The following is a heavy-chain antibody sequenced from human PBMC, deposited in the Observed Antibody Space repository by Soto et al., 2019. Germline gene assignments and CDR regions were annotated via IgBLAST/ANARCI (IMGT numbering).Heavy chain of an antibody. CDR1: GGSISSDGYS. CDR2: IYHSGTT. V-gene: IGHV4-30-2*01. CDR3: ARERKGGGYFDY. Sequence: PSETLSLTCAVSGGSISSDGYSWNWIRQPPGKGLEWIAYIYHSGTTYYNPSLKSRVTISVDRSKDQFSLKLTSVTAADTAVYFCARERKGGGYFDYWGQGALVTVSS. D-gene: IGHD3-16*01. J-gene: IGHJ4*02.